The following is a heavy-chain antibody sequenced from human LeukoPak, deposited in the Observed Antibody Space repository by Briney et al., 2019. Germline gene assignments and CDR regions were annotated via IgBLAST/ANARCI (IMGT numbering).Heavy chain of an antibody. J-gene: IGHJ4*02. Sequence: ASVKVSCKAFGYIFTTYYMHWVRQAPGQGLEWMGIINPSGGSTSYAQKFKGRVTMTRDTSTSTVYMELSSLRSEDTAVYYCGRDGETTVVTPRYFDYWGQGTLVTVSS. CDR3: GRDGETTVVTPRYFDY. CDR2: INPSGGST. CDR1: GYIFTTYY. V-gene: IGHV1-46*01. D-gene: IGHD4-23*01.